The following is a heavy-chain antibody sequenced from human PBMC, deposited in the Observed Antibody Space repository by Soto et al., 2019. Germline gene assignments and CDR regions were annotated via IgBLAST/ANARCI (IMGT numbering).Heavy chain of an antibody. CDR2: INPNSGGT. CDR3: ARSNWNYGYYYMDV. D-gene: IGHD1-20*01. J-gene: IGHJ6*03. CDR1: GYTFTGYY. Sequence: ASVKVSCKASGYTFTGYYMHWVRQAPGQGLEWMGWINPNSGGTNYAQKFQGWVTMTRDTSISTAYMELSRLRSDDTAVYYCARSNWNYGYYYMDVWGKGTTVTVS. V-gene: IGHV1-2*04.